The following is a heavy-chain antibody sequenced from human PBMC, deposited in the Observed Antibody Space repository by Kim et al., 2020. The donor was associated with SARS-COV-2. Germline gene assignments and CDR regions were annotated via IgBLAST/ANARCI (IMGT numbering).Heavy chain of an antibody. D-gene: IGHD3-9*01. J-gene: IGHJ6*02. CDR2: ISAYNGNT. CDR3: ARTPPYYDILTGYYYYGMDV. CDR1: GYTFTSYG. V-gene: IGHV1-18*01. Sequence: ASVKVSCKASGYTFTSYGISWVRQAPGQGLEWMGWISAYNGNTNYAQKLQGRVTMTTDTSTSTAYMELRSLRSDDTAVYYCARTPPYYDILTGYYYYGMDVWGQGTTVTVSS.